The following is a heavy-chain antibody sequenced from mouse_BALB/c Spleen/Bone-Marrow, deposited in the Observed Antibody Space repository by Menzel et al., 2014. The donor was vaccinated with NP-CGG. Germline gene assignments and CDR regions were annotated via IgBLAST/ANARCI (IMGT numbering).Heavy chain of an antibody. V-gene: IGHV1-9*01. CDR1: GYTFSRYW. CDR2: ILPGNGDT. J-gene: IGHJ2*01. Sequence: VQLQQSGAELMKPGASVKISCKATGYTFSRYWIEWVKQRPGHGLEWIGEILPGNGDTNYNGNFKGKATFTADTSSNTRPMQLSSPSSQDSPVYFCVRYPYSFDYWGHGTPLT. CDR3: VRYPYSFDY.